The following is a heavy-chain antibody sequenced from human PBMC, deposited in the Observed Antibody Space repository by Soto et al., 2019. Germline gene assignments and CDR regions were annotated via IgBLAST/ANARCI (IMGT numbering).Heavy chain of an antibody. CDR3: ARDTDSSGYYATFDY. D-gene: IGHD3-22*01. V-gene: IGHV1-46*01. J-gene: IGHJ4*02. Sequence: ASVKVSCKASGYTFTSYYMHWVRQAPGQGLEWMGRINANGGSTSYAQKFQGRVTMTRDTSTSTAYMELRSLRSDDAAVYYCARDTDSSGYYATFDYWGQGTLVTVSS. CDR2: INANGGST. CDR1: GYTFTSYY.